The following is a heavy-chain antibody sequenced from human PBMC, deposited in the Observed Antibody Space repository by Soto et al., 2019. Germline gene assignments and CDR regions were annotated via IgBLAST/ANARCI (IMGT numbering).Heavy chain of an antibody. D-gene: IGHD3-9*01. V-gene: IGHV1-24*01. Sequence: RASVKVSCKVSGYSLTALSMHWVRQAPGKGLEWMGRFDPEDGETIYAQKFQGRVTMTEDTSTDTAYMEVRSLRFEDTALYSCASENLDHAFDVWAPGTLVTVSS. CDR3: ASENLDHAFDV. CDR2: FDPEDGET. J-gene: IGHJ3*01. CDR1: GYSLTALS.